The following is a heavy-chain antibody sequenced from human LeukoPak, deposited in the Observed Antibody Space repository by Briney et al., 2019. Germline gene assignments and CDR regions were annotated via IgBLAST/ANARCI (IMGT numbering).Heavy chain of an antibody. CDR3: ARGEYRITMVRGVKGDAFDI. J-gene: IGHJ3*02. V-gene: IGHV1-2*02. CDR1: GYTFTGYY. D-gene: IGHD3-10*01. CDR2: INPNSGGT. Sequence: ASVKVSCKASGYTFTGYYMQWVRQAPGQGLEWMGWINPNSGGTNYAQKFQGRVTMTRDTSISTAYMELSRLRSDDTAVYYCARGEYRITMVRGVKGDAFDIWGQGTMVTVSS.